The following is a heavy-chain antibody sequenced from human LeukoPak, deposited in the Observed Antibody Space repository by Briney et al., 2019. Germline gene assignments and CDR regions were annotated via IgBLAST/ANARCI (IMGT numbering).Heavy chain of an antibody. Sequence: PGRSLRLSCAASGFTFSSYVMHWVRQAPGKGLEWVAVIWYDGSNKYCADSVKGRFTISRDNSKNTLYLQMNSLRAEDTAVYYCARDHAQYQLLPNWFDPWGQGTLVTVSS. D-gene: IGHD2-2*01. CDR2: IWYDGSNK. CDR1: GFTFSSYV. CDR3: ARDHAQYQLLPNWFDP. J-gene: IGHJ5*02. V-gene: IGHV3-33*01.